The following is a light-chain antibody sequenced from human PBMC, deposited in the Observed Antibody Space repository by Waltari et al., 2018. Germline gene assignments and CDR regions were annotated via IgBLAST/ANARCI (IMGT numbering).Light chain of an antibody. V-gene: IGLV1-44*01. CDR2: YNN. CDR1: SSNIGSNT. CDR3: AAWDGSLNGWV. J-gene: IGLJ3*02. Sequence: QSVLTQPPSASGTPGQRVTISCSRSSSNIGSNTVNWYQQLPGAAPKLLIYYNNQRPSGVPDRFSGSKSGTSASLAISGLQSEDEADYYCAAWDGSLNGWVFGGGTKLTVL.